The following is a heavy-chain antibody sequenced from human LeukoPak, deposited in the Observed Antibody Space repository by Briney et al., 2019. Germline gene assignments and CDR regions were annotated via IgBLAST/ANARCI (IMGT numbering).Heavy chain of an antibody. CDR3: ARGSMTTVTPFDY. V-gene: IGHV3-21*01. Sequence: GGSLRLSCAASGFTFSSYSMNWVRQAPGKGLEWVSSISSSSSYIYYADSVKGRFTISRDNANNSLYLQMNSLRAEDTAVYYCARGSMTTVTPFDYWGQGTLVTVSS. D-gene: IGHD4-17*01. J-gene: IGHJ4*02. CDR2: ISSSSSYI. CDR1: GFTFSSYS.